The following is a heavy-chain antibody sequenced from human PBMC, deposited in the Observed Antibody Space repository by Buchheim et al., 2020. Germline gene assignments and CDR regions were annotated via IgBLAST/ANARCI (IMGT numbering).Heavy chain of an antibody. V-gene: IGHV4-4*02. CDR2: IYHSGST. CDR1: GGSISSSNW. CDR3: ARVLSYCSGGSCYSYYYYGMDV. J-gene: IGHJ6*02. Sequence: QVQLQESGPGLVKPSGTLSLTCAVSGGSISSSNWWSWVRQPPGKGLEWIGEIYHSGSTNYNPSLKSRVTISVDKSKNQFSLKLSSVTAADTAVYYCARVLSYCSGGSCYSYYYYGMDVRGQGTT. D-gene: IGHD2-15*01.